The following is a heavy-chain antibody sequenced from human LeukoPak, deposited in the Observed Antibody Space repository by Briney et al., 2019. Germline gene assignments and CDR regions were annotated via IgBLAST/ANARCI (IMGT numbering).Heavy chain of an antibody. Sequence: PGGSLRLSCAASGFTFSSYGMHWVRQAPGKGLEWVTFIQYDGSNKYYADSVKGRFTISRDNSKNTVYLQMSSLRTEDTAVYYCARSLTMVRAYDYWGQGTLVTVSS. J-gene: IGHJ4*02. CDR1: GFTFSSYG. CDR2: IQYDGSNK. CDR3: ARSLTMVRAYDY. V-gene: IGHV3-30*02. D-gene: IGHD3-10*01.